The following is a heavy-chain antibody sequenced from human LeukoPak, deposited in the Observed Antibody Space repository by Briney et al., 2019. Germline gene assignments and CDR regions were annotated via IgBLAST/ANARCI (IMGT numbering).Heavy chain of an antibody. Sequence: GGSLRLSCAASGFTFSDYYMSWIRQAPGKGLEWVSYISSSGSTIYYADSVKGRFTISRDNAKNSLYLQMNSLRAEDTAVHYCARVPYSYDYFDYWGQGTLVTVSS. CDR3: ARVPYSYDYFDY. D-gene: IGHD5-18*01. J-gene: IGHJ4*02. CDR1: GFTFSDYY. V-gene: IGHV3-11*01. CDR2: ISSSGSTI.